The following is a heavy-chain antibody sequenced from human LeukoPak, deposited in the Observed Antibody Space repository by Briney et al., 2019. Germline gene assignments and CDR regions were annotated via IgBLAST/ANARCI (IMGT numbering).Heavy chain of an antibody. CDR2: ISSSGSTI. CDR3: ARAPSYYYDSSGYYS. D-gene: IGHD3-22*01. Sequence: PGGSLKLSCAASGFTFSSYEMNWVRQAPGKGLEWVSYISSSGSTIYYADSVKGRFTISRDNAKNSLYLQMNSLSAEDTAVYYCARAPSYYYDSSGYYSWGQGTLVTVSS. CDR1: GFTFSSYE. V-gene: IGHV3-48*03. J-gene: IGHJ4*02.